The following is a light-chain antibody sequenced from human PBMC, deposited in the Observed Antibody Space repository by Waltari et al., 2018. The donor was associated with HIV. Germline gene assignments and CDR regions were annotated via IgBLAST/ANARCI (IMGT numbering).Light chain of an antibody. V-gene: IGLV3-10*01. J-gene: IGLJ3*02. CDR2: VDT. Sequence: SYELTQPPSVSVSPGQTARITCSGNALPKKYASWYQQKSGQAPVLVIYVDTKRPSGIPERFSGSSSGTMATLTISGAQVEDEADYYCYSTDSSGNHRVFGGGTNLTVL. CDR1: ALPKKY. CDR3: YSTDSSGNHRV.